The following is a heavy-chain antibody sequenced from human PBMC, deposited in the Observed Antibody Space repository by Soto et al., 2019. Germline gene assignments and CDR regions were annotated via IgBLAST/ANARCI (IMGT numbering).Heavy chain of an antibody. V-gene: IGHV3-23*01. J-gene: IGHJ4*02. D-gene: IGHD4-17*01. CDR1: GFTFASYA. CDR3: AKDAVPGDGVWLMDH. CDR2: LYGNSGGI. Sequence: EVQLLESGGGLVQPGGSLRLSCAASGFTFASYAMTWVRQDPGKGLESVAVLYGNSGGIQYSDSVKGRFTISRDNSKNIVYLQMNSLRVEDTAVYFCAKDAVPGDGVWLMDHWGQGTLVTVSS.